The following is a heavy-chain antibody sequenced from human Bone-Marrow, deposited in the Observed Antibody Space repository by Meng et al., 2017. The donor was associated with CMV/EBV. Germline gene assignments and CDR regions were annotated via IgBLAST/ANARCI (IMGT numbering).Heavy chain of an antibody. CDR3: SPLGAELSP. D-gene: IGHD3-16*01. CDR2: IYSGGST. Sequence: GESLKISCAASGFTVSSNYMSWVRQAPGKGLEWVSVIYSGGSTYYADSVKGRFTISRDNSKNTLYLQMNSLRAEDTAVYYCSPLGAELSPWGQGTLVTVCS. CDR1: GFTVSSNY. J-gene: IGHJ4*02. V-gene: IGHV3-53*01.